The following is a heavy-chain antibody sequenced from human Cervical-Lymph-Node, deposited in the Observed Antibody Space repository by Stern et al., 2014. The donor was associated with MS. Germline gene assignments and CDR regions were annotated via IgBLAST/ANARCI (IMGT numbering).Heavy chain of an antibody. J-gene: IGHJ4*02. CDR1: GGTFSSSD. CDR3: ALGGFGHYFEY. V-gene: IGHV1-69*01. Sequence: VQLVQSGAEVQKPGSSVKVSCRASGGTFSSSDIRWVRQALGQGLEWMVGIIPIIGPANYAQKYQGRVTITADESTSTAYMELSSLRSEDTAIYYCALGGFGHYFEYWGQGTLVTVSS. CDR2: IIPIIGPA. D-gene: IGHD3-10*01.